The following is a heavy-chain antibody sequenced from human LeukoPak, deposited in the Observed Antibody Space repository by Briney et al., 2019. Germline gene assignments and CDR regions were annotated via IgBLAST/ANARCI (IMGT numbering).Heavy chain of an antibody. J-gene: IGHJ6*02. V-gene: IGHV3-23*01. CDR3: VKASSGGSRYGLDV. D-gene: IGHD2-15*01. CDR1: GITFNTYG. CDR2: INPSSDTT. Sequence: GGSLRLSCAASGITFNTYGMHWVRQAPGKGLEWVSAINPSSDTTYYADSVKGRFTISRDNAKNTLYLQMNSLRAEDTAVYYCVKASSGGSRYGLDVWGQGTSVTVSS.